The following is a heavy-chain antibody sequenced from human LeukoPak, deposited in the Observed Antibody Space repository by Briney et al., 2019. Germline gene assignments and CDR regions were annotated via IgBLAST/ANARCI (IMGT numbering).Heavy chain of an antibody. D-gene: IGHD6-19*01. J-gene: IGHJ4*02. Sequence: SETLSLTCTVSGGSISSSSYYWGWIRQPPGKGLKWIGTIYYSGSTYYNPSLKSRVTISVDTAKNPFSLNLSSVTAADTAVYYCARGPYSWLAGSPSAGFDYWGQGTLVTVSS. V-gene: IGHV4-39*01. CDR1: GGSISSSSYY. CDR2: IYYSGST. CDR3: ARGPYSWLAGSPSAGFDY.